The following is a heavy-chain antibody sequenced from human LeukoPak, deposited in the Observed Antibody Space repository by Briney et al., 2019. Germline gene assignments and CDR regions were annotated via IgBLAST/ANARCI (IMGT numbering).Heavy chain of an antibody. J-gene: IGHJ4*02. V-gene: IGHV1-2*02. Sequence: ASVKVSCRASGYTFSDYYMHWVRQAPGQGLEWMGWINPNSGDTYYPQKFQGSVSMTRDTSISTANMVLSRLKSDDTAVYYCARGRRILVGDTNAGDFFDYWGQGTLVTVSS. CDR1: GYTFSDYY. CDR3: ARGRRILVGDTNAGDFFDY. D-gene: IGHD1-26*01. CDR2: INPNSGDT.